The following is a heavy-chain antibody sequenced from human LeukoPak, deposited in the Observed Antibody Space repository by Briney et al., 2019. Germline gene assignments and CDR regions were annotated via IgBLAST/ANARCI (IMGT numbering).Heavy chain of an antibody. J-gene: IGHJ4*02. CDR3: ARDRPVGSCSMTSCWGVDY. D-gene: IGHD2-2*01. CDR2: ISSSGSAM. CDR1: GFTFSDYY. V-gene: IGHV3-11*04. Sequence: GGSLRLSCAASGFTFSDYYMSWIRQAPGQGMEWISHISSSGSAMFYADSVKGRFTISRDNAKKSLYLQMNSLRAEDTAVYYCARDRPVGSCSMTSCWGVDYWGQGTLVTVSS.